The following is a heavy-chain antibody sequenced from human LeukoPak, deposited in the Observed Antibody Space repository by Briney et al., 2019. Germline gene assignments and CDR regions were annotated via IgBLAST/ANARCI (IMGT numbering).Heavy chain of an antibody. J-gene: IGHJ3*02. V-gene: IGHV7-4-1*02. CDR2: ITTDTGNP. CDR3: AREVARLDI. CDR1: GCTFTNYA. Sequence: GASVKVSCKASGCTFTNYAINWVRQAPGQGLEWMGWITTDTGNPTYAQGFTGRFVFSLDTSVTTAYLQITSLKAEDTAVYYCAREVARLDIGGKGKMVSVS.